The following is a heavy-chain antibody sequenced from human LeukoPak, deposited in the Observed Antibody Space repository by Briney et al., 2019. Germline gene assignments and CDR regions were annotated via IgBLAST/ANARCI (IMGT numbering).Heavy chain of an antibody. CDR2: IKPDGSEK. CDR1: GFTFSSSW. D-gene: IGHD6-13*01. CDR3: ARGSEGGSSWLFDY. V-gene: IGHV3-7*01. Sequence: GGSLRLSCAASGFTFSSSWMSWVRQAPGKGLEWVTNIKPDGSEKYYVDSVKGRFTISRDNAKKSLYLQMNSLRAEDTAVYYCARGSEGGSSWLFDYWGQGTLVTVSS. J-gene: IGHJ4*02.